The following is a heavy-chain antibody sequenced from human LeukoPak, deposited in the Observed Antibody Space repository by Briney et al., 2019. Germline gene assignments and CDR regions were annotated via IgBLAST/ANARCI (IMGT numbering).Heavy chain of an antibody. V-gene: IGHV4-59*01. CDR2: IYNSGGT. D-gene: IGHD3-22*01. J-gene: IGHJ4*02. CDR3: ARVRYDSSGRTLRFDS. Sequence: SETLSLTCTVSGGSISTSYWTWIRQPPGKGLEWIGYIYNSGGTAYNPSLKSRVTILGDTSENQFSLKLRSVTAADTAVYYCARVRYDSSGRTLRFDSWGQGTLVTVSS. CDR1: GGSISTSY.